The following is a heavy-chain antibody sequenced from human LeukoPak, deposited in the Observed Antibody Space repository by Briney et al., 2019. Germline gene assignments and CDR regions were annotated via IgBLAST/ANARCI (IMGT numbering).Heavy chain of an antibody. D-gene: IGHD1-7*01. V-gene: IGHV3-30*18. CDR3: AKEVRGTRTPDY. Sequence: GGSLRLSCAASGFTFSSYGMHWLSPAPGKGLEWVAVISYDGSNKYYADSVKGRFTISRDNSKNTLYLQMNSLRAEDTAVYYGAKEVRGTRTPDYWGQGTLVTVSS. CDR1: GFTFSSYG. J-gene: IGHJ4*02. CDR2: ISYDGSNK.